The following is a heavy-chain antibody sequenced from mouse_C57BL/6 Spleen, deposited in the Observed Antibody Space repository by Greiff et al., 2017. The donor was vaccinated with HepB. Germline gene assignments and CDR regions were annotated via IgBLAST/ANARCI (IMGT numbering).Heavy chain of an antibody. CDR2: IRNKANGYTT. CDR3: AGSGLSVVEDYCFDY. J-gene: IGHJ2*01. Sequence: EVMLVESGGGLVQPGGSLSLSCAASGFTFTDYYMSWVRQPPGKALEWLGFIRNKANGYTTEYSASVKGRFTTSRYNSQSILYLQMNALRAEDSATYYCAGSGLSVVEDYCFDYWGQGTTLTVSS. V-gene: IGHV7-3*01. D-gene: IGHD1-1*01. CDR1: GFTFTDYY.